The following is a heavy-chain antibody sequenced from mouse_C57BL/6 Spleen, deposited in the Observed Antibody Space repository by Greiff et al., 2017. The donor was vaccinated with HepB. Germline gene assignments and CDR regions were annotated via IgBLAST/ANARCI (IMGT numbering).Heavy chain of an antibody. CDR3: TRRDYYGSSYAMDY. CDR1: GYTFTSYW. V-gene: IGHV1-5*01. CDR2: IYPGNSDT. Sequence: EVQRVESGTVLARPGASVKMSCKTSGYTFTSYWMHWVKQRPGQGLEWIGAIYPGNSDTSYNQKFKGKAKLTAVTSASTAYMELSSLTNEDSAVYYCTRRDYYGSSYAMDYWGQGTSVTVSS. D-gene: IGHD1-1*01. J-gene: IGHJ4*01.